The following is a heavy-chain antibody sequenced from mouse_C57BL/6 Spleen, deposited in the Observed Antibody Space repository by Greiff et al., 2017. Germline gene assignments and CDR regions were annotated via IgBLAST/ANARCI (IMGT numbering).Heavy chain of an antibody. V-gene: IGHV5-9*01. J-gene: IGHJ4*01. CDR2: ISGGGGNT. CDR3: ARQGDYDKGYYAMDY. Sequence: EVQLVESGGGLVKPGGSLKLSCAASGFTFSSYTMSWVRQTPEKRLEWVATISGGGGNTYYPDSVKGRFTISSDNAKNTLYLQRGSLRSEDTALYYCARQGDYDKGYYAMDYWGQGTSVTVSS. D-gene: IGHD2-4*01. CDR1: GFTFSSYT.